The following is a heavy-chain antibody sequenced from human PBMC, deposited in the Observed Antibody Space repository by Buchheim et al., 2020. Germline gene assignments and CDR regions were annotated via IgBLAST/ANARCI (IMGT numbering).Heavy chain of an antibody. CDR1: GFTVSSNY. Sequence: EVQLVESGGGLVQPGGSLRLSCAASGFTVSSNYMSWVRQAPGKGLEWVSVIYSGGSTYYADSVKGRFTISRDNSKNTLYLQMNSLRAEDTAVYYCARAHPEMATIEWFDPWGQGTL. D-gene: IGHD5-24*01. CDR3: ARAHPEMATIEWFDP. J-gene: IGHJ5*02. CDR2: IYSGGST. V-gene: IGHV3-66*01.